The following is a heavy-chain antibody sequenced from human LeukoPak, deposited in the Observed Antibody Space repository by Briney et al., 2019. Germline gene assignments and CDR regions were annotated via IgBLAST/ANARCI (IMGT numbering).Heavy chain of an antibody. CDR1: GGSISSGGYY. Sequence: SETLSLTCTVSGGSISSGGYYWSWIRQHPGKGLEWIGYIYYSGSTYYNPSLKSRVTISVDTSKNQFSLKLSSVTAADTAMYYCARVAPSTTFGVVSHRNFDYWGQGTLVTVSS. CDR2: IYYSGST. CDR3: ARVAPSTTFGVVSHRNFDY. J-gene: IGHJ4*02. D-gene: IGHD3-3*01. V-gene: IGHV4-31*03.